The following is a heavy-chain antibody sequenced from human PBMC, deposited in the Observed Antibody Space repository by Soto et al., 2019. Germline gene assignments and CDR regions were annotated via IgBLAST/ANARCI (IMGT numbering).Heavy chain of an antibody. CDR2: IYYSGST. Sequence: SETLSLTCTVSGGSISSSSYYWGWIRQPPGKGLEWIGSIYYSGSTYYNPSLKSRVTISVDSSKNQFSLKLSSVTAADTAVYYCACIFSGGYGYGFYYYGMDVWGQGTTVTVSS. CDR3: ACIFSGGYGYGFYYYGMDV. J-gene: IGHJ6*02. V-gene: IGHV4-39*01. D-gene: IGHD5-18*01. CDR1: GGSISSSSYY.